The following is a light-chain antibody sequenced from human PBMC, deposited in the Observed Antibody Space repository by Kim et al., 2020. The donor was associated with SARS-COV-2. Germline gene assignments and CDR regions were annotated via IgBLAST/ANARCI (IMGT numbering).Light chain of an antibody. V-gene: IGKV1-33*01. CDR3: QQYAKQYT. Sequence: LSASVGDRINITCQASQDINNYLNWYQQKPGKAPKLLIYDTSNLETGVPSRFSGSGSETDFNFTISSLQPEDTATYYCQQYAKQYTFGQGTKLEI. J-gene: IGKJ2*01. CDR2: DTS. CDR1: QDINNY.